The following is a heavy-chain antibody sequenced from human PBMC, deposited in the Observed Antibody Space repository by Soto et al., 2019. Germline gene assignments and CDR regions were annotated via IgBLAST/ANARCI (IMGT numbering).Heavy chain of an antibody. Sequence: PGGSLRLSCAASGFTFSSYAMSWVRQAPGKGLEWVSAISGSGGSTYYADSVEGRFTISRDNSKNTLYLQMNSLRAEDTAVYYCAKDRSGGYSYSDYWGQGTLVTVSS. J-gene: IGHJ4*02. CDR2: ISGSGGST. V-gene: IGHV3-23*01. D-gene: IGHD5-18*01. CDR1: GFTFSSYA. CDR3: AKDRSGGYSYSDY.